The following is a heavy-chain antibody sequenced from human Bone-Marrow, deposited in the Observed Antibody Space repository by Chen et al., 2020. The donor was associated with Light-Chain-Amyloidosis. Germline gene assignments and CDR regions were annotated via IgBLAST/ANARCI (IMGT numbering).Heavy chain of an antibody. D-gene: IGHD2-15*01. J-gene: IGHJ4*02. CDR3: AKDFGGRDDY. V-gene: IGHV3-74*01. CDR2: INEDGGTT. CDR1: GFTLTTYW. Sequence: EVKVVESGGGLVQPGGSLRLSCAASGFTLTTYWMHWVRQAPGKGLVWVSRINEDGGTTNYAESVRGRFTISRDTAKNILYLQMNSLRAEDTALYYCAKDFGGRDDYWGQGTLVTVSS.